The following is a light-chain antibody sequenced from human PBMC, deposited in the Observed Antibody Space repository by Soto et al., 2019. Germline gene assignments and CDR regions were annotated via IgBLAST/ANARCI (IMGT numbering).Light chain of an antibody. Sequence: QSALTQPPSASGSPGQSVTISCTGTSSVYVSWYQQHPVKAPKLIIYEVNKRPSGVPDRFSGSKSGNTASLTVSGLQAEEEADYYCSSQAGNNFLAFEPGTKFTVL. J-gene: IGLJ1*01. CDR1: SSVY. CDR2: EVN. V-gene: IGLV2-8*01. CDR3: SSQAGNNFLA.